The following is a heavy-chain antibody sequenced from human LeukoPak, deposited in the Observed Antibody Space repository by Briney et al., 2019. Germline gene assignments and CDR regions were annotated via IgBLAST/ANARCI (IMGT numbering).Heavy chain of an antibody. CDR3: ARKYSYGYHPFDY. Sequence: ASVKVSCKASGYTFTGYYMHWVRQAPGQGLEWMGWINPNSGGTNYAQKFQDRVTMTRDTSISTAYMELSRLRSDDTAVYYCARKYSYGYHPFDYWGQGTLVTVSS. CDR2: INPNSGGT. D-gene: IGHD5-18*01. J-gene: IGHJ4*02. CDR1: GYTFTGYY. V-gene: IGHV1-2*02.